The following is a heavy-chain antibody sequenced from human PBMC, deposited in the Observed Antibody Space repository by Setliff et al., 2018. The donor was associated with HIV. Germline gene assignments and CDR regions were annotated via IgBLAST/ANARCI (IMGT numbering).Heavy chain of an antibody. CDR2: ISGYNGKT. V-gene: IGHV1-18*01. CDR1: GYAFTIYG. J-gene: IGHJ3*02. CDR3: ARRVIAVPGTDDAFDI. D-gene: IGHD6-19*01. Sequence: ASVKVSCKASGYAFTIYGITWVRQAPGQGLEWMGWISGYNGKTNYAQKYQDRVTTTTNISTSMAYMEVRGLTSDDTAVYYCARRVIAVPGTDDAFDIWGHGTMVTVSS.